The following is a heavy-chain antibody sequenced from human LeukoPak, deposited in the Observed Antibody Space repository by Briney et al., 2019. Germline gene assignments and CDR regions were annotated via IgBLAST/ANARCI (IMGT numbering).Heavy chain of an antibody. CDR2: IKQDGSEK. D-gene: IGHD3-9*01. CDR3: ARASRPDYDILTGYWPYYYYYYMDV. CDR1: GFTFSSYW. J-gene: IGHJ6*03. Sequence: GGSLRLSCAASGFTFSSYWMSWVRQAPGKGLEWVANIKQDGSEKYYVDSVKGRFTISRDNAKNSLYLQMNSLRAEDTAVYYCARASRPDYDILTGYWPYYYYYYMDVWGKGTTVTISS. V-gene: IGHV3-7*01.